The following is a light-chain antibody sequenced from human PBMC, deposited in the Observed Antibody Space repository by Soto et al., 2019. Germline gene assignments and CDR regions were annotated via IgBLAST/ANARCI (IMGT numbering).Light chain of an antibody. CDR3: QKYNSAPLT. J-gene: IGKJ4*01. CDR1: QGIAPY. CDR2: ATS. V-gene: IGKV1-27*01. Sequence: GDRVTITCRASQGIAPYLAWFQQKPWKVPKLLIYATSTLQSGVPSRFSGSGSGTDFTLTISSLQPEDVETYYCQKYNSAPLTFGGGTKVEIK.